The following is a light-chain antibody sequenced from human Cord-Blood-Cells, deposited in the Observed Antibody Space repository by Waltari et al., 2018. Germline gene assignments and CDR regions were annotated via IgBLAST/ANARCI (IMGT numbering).Light chain of an antibody. J-gene: IGLJ3*02. CDR2: EGS. CDR1: SSDVGGLNL. CDR3: CSYAGSSWV. V-gene: IGLV2-23*01. Sequence: QSALTQPASVSGYPGQSITISCTGTSSDVGGLNLVSWYQQHPGKAPKLMIYEGSKRPSGVSNRFSGSKSGNTASLTISGLQAEDEADYYCCSYAGSSWVFGGGTKLTVL.